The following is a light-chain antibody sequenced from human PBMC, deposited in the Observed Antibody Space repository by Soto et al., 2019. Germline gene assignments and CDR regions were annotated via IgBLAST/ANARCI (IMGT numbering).Light chain of an antibody. V-gene: IGKV1-5*01. J-gene: IGKJ1*01. Sequence: IQMTQSPSTLSASVGDRVTITCRASQSISSWLAWYQQKPGKAPKLLIYDASSLESGVPSRFSGSRSGPDFTLTISSLQPEDFATYYCQQSYSSPPTFGQGTKVDI. CDR2: DAS. CDR3: QQSYSSPPT. CDR1: QSISSW.